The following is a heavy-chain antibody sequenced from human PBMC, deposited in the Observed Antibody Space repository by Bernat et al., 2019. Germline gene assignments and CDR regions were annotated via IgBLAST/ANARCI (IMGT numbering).Heavy chain of an antibody. J-gene: IGHJ3*02. CDR1: GYTFTGYY. D-gene: IGHD3-9*01. CDR2: INPNSGGT. V-gene: IGHV1-2*04. CDR3: ARNVYDILTGYGCDAFDI. Sequence: QVQLVQSGAEVKKPGASVKVSCKASGYTFTGYYMHWVRQAPGQGLEWMGWINPNSGGTNCAQKVQGWVTMTRDTSISTAYMELSRLRSVDTAVYYCARNVYDILTGYGCDAFDIWGQGTMVTVFS.